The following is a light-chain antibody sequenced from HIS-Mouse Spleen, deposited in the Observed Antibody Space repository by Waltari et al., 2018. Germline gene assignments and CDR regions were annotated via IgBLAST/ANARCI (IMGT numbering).Light chain of an antibody. Sequence: SYVLTQPPSVSVAPGQTARITCGGTNIGSKSVPWYQQKPGQAPVLVVYDDSDRPSGIPERFSGSNSGNTATLTISRVEAGDEADYYCQVWDSSSDRVFGGGTKLTVL. CDR3: QVWDSSSDRV. CDR1: NIGSKS. V-gene: IGLV3-21*02. CDR2: DDS. J-gene: IGLJ2*01.